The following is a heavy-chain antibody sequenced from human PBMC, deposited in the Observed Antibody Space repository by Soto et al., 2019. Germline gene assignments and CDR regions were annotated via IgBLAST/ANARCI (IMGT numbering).Heavy chain of an antibody. Sequence: PSETLSLTCTVSGGSIIGHYWIWIRQSPGKGLEWIGYIFYSESTNYNPSLKSRVTLSADTSKNQFSLRLSSVTAADTAVYYCARVGSSGWSPDYWGQGILVTVS. J-gene: IGHJ4*02. V-gene: IGHV4-59*11. CDR2: IFYSEST. D-gene: IGHD6-19*01. CDR1: GGSIIGHY. CDR3: ARVGSSGWSPDY.